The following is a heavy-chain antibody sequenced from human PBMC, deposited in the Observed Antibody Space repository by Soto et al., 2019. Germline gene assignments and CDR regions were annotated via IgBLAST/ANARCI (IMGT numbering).Heavy chain of an antibody. J-gene: IGHJ6*02. CDR1: GFTFSAYS. Sequence: GGSLRLSCGTSGFTFSAYSMNWVRQAPGKGLEWVSYISSGSGSTIYYADSVKGRFTTSRDNSKNTLYLQMNTLRAEDTAVYYCATVSRFAMDVWGQGTTVTVSS. D-gene: IGHD3-10*01. CDR2: ISSGSGSTI. V-gene: IGHV3-48*04. CDR3: ATVSRFAMDV.